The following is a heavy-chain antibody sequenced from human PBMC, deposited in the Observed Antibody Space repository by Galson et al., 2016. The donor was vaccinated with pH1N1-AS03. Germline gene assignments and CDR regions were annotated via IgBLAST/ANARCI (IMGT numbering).Heavy chain of an antibody. Sequence: SLRLSCAASGFTITKYWMSWVRQAPGKGLEWVSFIYNGGSTLYADSVKGRFTISRDNSKNTLYLQMDSLETEDTAVYYCARNSYEDVDLQGFYFDYWGQGTLVTVSS. CDR1: GFTITKYW. CDR3: ARNSYEDVDLQGFYFDY. D-gene: IGHD3-22*01. V-gene: IGHV3-53*01. CDR2: IYNGGST. J-gene: IGHJ4*02.